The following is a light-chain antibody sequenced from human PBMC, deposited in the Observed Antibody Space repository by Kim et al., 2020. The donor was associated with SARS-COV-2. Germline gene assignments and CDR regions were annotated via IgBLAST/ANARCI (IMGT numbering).Light chain of an antibody. V-gene: IGKV3-11*01. J-gene: IGKJ1*01. CDR1: QSVSSY. CDR2: DAS. CDR3: QQRSDRPPGT. Sequence: EIVLTQSPATLSLSPGERATLSCRASQSVSSYLAGYQQQPGHAPRRLIYDASNRATGIPARFSGSGSGTDFTLTISSLEPEDFAVYYCQQRSDRPPGTFGQGTKVDIK.